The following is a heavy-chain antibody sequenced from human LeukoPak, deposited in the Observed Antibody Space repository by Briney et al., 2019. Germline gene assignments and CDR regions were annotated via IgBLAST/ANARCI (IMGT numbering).Heavy chain of an antibody. D-gene: IGHD1-26*01. CDR1: GFTFTSSA. CDR3: AADLGSGGATVYFDY. V-gene: IGHV1-58*02. CDR2: IVVGSGNT. Sequence: TSVKVSCKASGFTFTSSAMQWVRQARGQRLEWIGWIVVGSGNTNYAQKFQERVTITRDMSTSTAYMELSSLRSKDTAVYYCAADLGSGGATVYFDYWGQGTLVTVSS. J-gene: IGHJ4*02.